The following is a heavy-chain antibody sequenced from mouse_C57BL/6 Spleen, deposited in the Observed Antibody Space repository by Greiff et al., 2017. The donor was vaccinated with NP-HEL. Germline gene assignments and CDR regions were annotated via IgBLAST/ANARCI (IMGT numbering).Heavy chain of an antibody. CDR1: GYTFTSYW. D-gene: IGHD1-1*01. CDR2: IDPNSGGN. Sequence: QVQLQQPGAELVKPGASVKLSCKASGYTFTSYWMHWVKQRPGRGLEWIGRIDPNSGGNKYNEKFKSKATLTVDKPSSTAYMQLSSLTSEDSAVYYCASNYYGSSYYAMDYWGQGTSVTVSS. J-gene: IGHJ4*01. V-gene: IGHV1-72*01. CDR3: ASNYYGSSYYAMDY.